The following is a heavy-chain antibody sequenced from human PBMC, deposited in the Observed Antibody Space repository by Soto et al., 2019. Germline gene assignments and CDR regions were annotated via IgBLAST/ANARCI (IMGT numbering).Heavy chain of an antibody. CDR1: GYSFTSYY. V-gene: IGHV1-46*03. J-gene: IGHJ4*01. CDR2: INPIGTST. Sequence: ASVNVSCKASGYSFTSYYMHWVRQAPGLGLEWMGVINPIGTSTSYAQKFQGRVTMTSDTSTSTVYMELSSLRSEDTAVYYCARLAYCGGDCYYRRYYFDYWG. D-gene: IGHD2-21*02. CDR3: ARLAYCGGDCYYRRYYFDY.